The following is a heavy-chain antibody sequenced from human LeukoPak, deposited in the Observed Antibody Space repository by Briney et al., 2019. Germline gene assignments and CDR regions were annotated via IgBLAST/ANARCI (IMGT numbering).Heavy chain of an antibody. D-gene: IGHD6-19*01. CDR2: ISDSGGST. CDR1: GFTFSSYA. CDR3: ARRPGSGWYVLDY. Sequence: GGSLRLSCAASGFTFSSYAMSWVRQAPGKGLEWVSVISDSGGSTYSADSVKGRFTISRDNSKSTLYLQVNSLRAEDTAIYYCARRPGSGWYVLDYWGQGTLVIVSS. V-gene: IGHV3-23*01. J-gene: IGHJ4*02.